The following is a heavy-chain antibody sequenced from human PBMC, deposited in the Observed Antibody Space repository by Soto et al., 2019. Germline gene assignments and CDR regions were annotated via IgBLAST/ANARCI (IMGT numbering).Heavy chain of an antibody. CDR2: IIPIFGTA. CDR1: GGTFSSYA. V-gene: IGHV1-69*06. D-gene: IGHD6-13*01. CDR3: ARDHGLAAAGTDY. J-gene: IGHJ4*02. Sequence: QVQLVQSGAEVKKPGSSVKVSCKASGGTFSSYAISWVRQAPGQGLEWMGGIIPIFGTANYAQKLQGRVTMTTDTSTSTAYMELRSLRSDDTAVYYCARDHGLAAAGTDYWGQGTLVTVSS.